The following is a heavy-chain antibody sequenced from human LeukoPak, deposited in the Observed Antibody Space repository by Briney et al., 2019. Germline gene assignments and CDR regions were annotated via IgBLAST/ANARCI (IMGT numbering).Heavy chain of an antibody. J-gene: IGHJ2*01. V-gene: IGHV3-64*01. CDR3: ARGGWAYRYFDL. Sequence: GGSLRLSXAASGFTFSSYAMHWVRQAPGKGLEYVSAISSNGGSTYYANSVKGRFTISRDNSKNTLYLQMGSLRAEDMAVYYCARGGWAYRYFDLWGRGTLVTVSS. CDR2: ISSNGGST. CDR1: GFTFSSYA. D-gene: IGHD6-19*01.